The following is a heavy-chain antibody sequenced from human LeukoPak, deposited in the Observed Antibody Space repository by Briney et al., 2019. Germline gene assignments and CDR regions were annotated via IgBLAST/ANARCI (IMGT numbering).Heavy chain of an antibody. J-gene: IGHJ4*02. CDR1: GYTFTGYY. Sequence: ASVKVSCKXSGYTFTGYYMHWVRQAPGQGLEWMGWINPNSGGTNYSQKFQGRVTMTRDTSISTAYMELSRLRSDDTAVYYCAREGSSGWYGTFDYWGEGTLVTVSS. D-gene: IGHD6-19*01. CDR2: INPNSGGT. V-gene: IGHV1-2*02. CDR3: AREGSSGWYGTFDY.